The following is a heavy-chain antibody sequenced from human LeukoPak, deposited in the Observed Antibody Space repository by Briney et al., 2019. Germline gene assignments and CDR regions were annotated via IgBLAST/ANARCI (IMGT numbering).Heavy chain of an antibody. CDR2: IYYSGSA. J-gene: IGHJ3*02. V-gene: IGHV4-31*03. Sequence: SETLSLTCTVSGGSISSGGYYWSWIRQHPGKGLEWIGYIYYSGSANYNPSLKSRVTISVDTSKNQFSLKLSSVTAADTAVYYCARGRKVKRWSDAFDIWGQGTMVTVSS. CDR1: GGSISSGGYY. D-gene: IGHD4-23*01. CDR3: ARGRKVKRWSDAFDI.